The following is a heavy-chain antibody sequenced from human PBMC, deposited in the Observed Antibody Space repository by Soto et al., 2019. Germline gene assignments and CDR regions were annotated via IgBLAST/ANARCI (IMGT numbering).Heavy chain of an antibody. J-gene: IGHJ4*02. CDR1: AFTFSIYS. CDR2: ISSSDTI. Sequence: PGGSLRLSCAASAFTFSIYSMTWVRQAPGKGLEWVSYISSSDTIYYADSVKGRFTISRDNAKNSLYLQMDSLRAKDTAVYYCARDGSSSWYIFFDYWGQGTLVTVSS. CDR3: ARDGSSSWYIFFDY. V-gene: IGHV3-48*01. D-gene: IGHD6-13*01.